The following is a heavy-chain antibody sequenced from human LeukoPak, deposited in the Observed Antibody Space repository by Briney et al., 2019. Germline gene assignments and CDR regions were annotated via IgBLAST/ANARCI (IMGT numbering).Heavy chain of an antibody. CDR2: ISYDGSNK. CDR3: ARTKGGPGSTWAFDI. J-gene: IGHJ3*02. V-gene: IGHV3-30*03. D-gene: IGHD6-13*01. CDR1: GFTFSSYG. Sequence: GGSLRLSCAASGFTFSSYGMHWVRQAPGKGLEWVAVISYDGSNKYYADSMKGRFTISRDNAKNTLYLQMNSLRAEDTALYYCARTKGGPGSTWAFDIWGQGTMVTISS.